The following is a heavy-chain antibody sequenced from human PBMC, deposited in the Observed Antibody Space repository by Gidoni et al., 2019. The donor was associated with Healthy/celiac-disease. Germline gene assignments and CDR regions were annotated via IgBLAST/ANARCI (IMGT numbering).Heavy chain of an antibody. CDR2: INPSGGST. J-gene: IGHJ5*02. D-gene: IGHD3-3*01. Sequence: QVQLVQSGAEVKKPGASVKVSCKASGYTFTSYYMHWVRQAPGQGLEWMGIINPSGGSTSYAQKFQGRVTMTRDTSTSTVYMELSSLRSEDTAVYYCARGTITIFGVVLNWFDPWGQGTLVTVSS. V-gene: IGHV1-46*01. CDR1: GYTFTSYY. CDR3: ARGTITIFGVVLNWFDP.